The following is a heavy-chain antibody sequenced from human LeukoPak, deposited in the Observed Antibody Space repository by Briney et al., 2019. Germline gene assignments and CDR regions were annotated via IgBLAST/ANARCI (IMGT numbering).Heavy chain of an antibody. D-gene: IGHD2-15*01. CDR3: ASLRPGGRPFDY. CDR2: INHSGST. V-gene: IGHV4-34*01. Sequence: SETLSLTCAVYGGSFSGYYWSWIRQPPGKGLEWIGEINHSGSTNCNPSLKSRVTISVDTSKNQFSLKLSSVTAADTAVYYCASLRPGGRPFDYWGQGTLVTVSS. CDR1: GGSFSGYY. J-gene: IGHJ4*02.